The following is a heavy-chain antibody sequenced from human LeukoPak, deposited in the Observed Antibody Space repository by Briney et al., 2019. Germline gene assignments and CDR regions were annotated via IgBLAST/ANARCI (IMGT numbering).Heavy chain of an antibody. D-gene: IGHD2-15*01. CDR1: GYTFTSYY. J-gene: IGHJ6*02. Sequence: ASAKVSCKASGYTFTSYYMHWVRQAPGQGLEWMGIINPSGGSTSYAQKFQGRVTMTRDTSTSTVYMELSSLRSEDTAVYYCAKVKAYCSGGSCLYYYYYGMDVWGQGTTVTVSS. V-gene: IGHV1-46*01. CDR2: INPSGGST. CDR3: AKVKAYCSGGSCLYYYYYGMDV.